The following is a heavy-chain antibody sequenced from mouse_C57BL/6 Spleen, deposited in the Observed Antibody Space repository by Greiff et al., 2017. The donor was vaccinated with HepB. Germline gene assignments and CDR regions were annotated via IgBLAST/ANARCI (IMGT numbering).Heavy chain of an antibody. V-gene: IGHV1-54*01. CDR2: INPGSGGT. D-gene: IGHD2-4*01. CDR3: AKHYDGFAY. Sequence: QVQLQQSGAELVRPGTSVKVSCKASGYAFTNYLIEWVKQRPGQGLEWIGVINPGSGGTNYNEKVKGKATLTADKSSSTAYMQLSSLKSEDSAVYFCAKHYDGFAYWGQGTLVTVSA. J-gene: IGHJ3*01. CDR1: GYAFTNYL.